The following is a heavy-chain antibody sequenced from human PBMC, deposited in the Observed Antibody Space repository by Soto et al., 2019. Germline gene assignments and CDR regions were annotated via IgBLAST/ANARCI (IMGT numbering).Heavy chain of an antibody. J-gene: IGHJ4*02. Sequence: QVQLVLSGAELKKPGASVKVSCKASGYTFTSYHITCVRQAPGQGLEWMGWISGYNGNTNYAQKLQGRVTMTTATSTRTAHMELMSLRSEDKAVYSWARDCPPPREWGQGTLVTVSS. CDR2: ISGYNGNT. V-gene: IGHV1-18*01. CDR1: GYTFTSYH. CDR3: ARDCPPPRE.